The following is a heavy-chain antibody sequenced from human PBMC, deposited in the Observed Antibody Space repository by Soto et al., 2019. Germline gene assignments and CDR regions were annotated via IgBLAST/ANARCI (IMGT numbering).Heavy chain of an antibody. CDR2: ISSSGSTI. Sequence: SLRLSCAASGFTFSDYYMSWIRQAPGKGLEWVSYISSSGSTIYYADSVKGRFTISRDNAKNSLYLQMNSLRAEDTAVYYCARERVTPYDFWSGYYTHYYYYYMDVWGQGTTVTVSS. CDR1: GFTFSDYY. J-gene: IGHJ6*03. D-gene: IGHD3-3*01. CDR3: ARERVTPYDFWSGYYTHYYYYYMDV. V-gene: IGHV3-11*01.